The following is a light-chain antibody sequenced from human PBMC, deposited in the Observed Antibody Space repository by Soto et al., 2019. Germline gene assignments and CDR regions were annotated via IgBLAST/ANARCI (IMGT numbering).Light chain of an antibody. J-gene: IGKJ2*01. CDR1: QSVSSSY. CDR2: GAS. V-gene: IGKV3-20*01. Sequence: EIVLTQSPGTLSFSPGARATLSCRASQSVSSSYLAWYQQKPGQAPRLLIYGASSRATGIPDRFSGSGSGRDFTRTISRLEPEDFAVYYWQQYGSSPYTFVQGTKLEIK. CDR3: QQYGSSPYT.